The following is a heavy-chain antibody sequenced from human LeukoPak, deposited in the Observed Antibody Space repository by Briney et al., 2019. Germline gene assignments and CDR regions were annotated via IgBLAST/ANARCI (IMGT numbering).Heavy chain of an antibody. Sequence: PGGSLRLSCAASGFTFSSYAMSWVRQAPGKGLEWVSAISGSGGSTYYADSVKGRFTISRDNSKNTLYLQMNSLRAEDTAVYYCAKSFCSGGSCEAYFDYWGQGTLVTVSS. J-gene: IGHJ4*02. CDR2: ISGSGGST. CDR1: GFTFSSYA. V-gene: IGHV3-23*01. D-gene: IGHD2-15*01. CDR3: AKSFCSGGSCEAYFDY.